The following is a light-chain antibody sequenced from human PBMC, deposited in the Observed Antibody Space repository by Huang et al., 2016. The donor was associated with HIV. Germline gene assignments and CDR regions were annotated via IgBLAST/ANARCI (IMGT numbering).Light chain of an antibody. V-gene: IGKV1-5*03. CDR2: KAS. Sequence: DIQMTQSPSTLSASVGDRVTITCRASQTVTWWLAWYQQKPGKAPKVLIYKASNLQSGVPSRFMGRGSGTEFTLTISSLQPDDFATYYCQQYNTYPWTFGQGTKVEIK. CDR1: QTVTWW. J-gene: IGKJ1*01. CDR3: QQYNTYPWT.